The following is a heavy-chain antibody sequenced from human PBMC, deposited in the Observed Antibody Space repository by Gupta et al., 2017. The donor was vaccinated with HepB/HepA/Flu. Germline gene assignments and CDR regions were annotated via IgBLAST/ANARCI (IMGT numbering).Heavy chain of an antibody. CDR2: IYYSGST. CDR1: GRSLSSGGYY. V-gene: IGHV4-31*03. D-gene: IGHD3-22*01. Sequence: QVQLQESGPGLVKPSQTLSFPCTVSGRSLSSGGYYWSWIRQHPGKGLEWIGYIYYSGSTYYNPSLKSRVTISVDTSKIQFSLKLSSVTAADTAVYYWARLSYYYDSSGFQHWGQGTLVTVAS. CDR3: ARLSYYYDSSGFQH. J-gene: IGHJ1*01.